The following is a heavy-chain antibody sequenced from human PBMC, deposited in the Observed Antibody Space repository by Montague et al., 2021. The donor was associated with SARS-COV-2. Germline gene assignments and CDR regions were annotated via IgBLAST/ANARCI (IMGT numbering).Heavy chain of an antibody. D-gene: IGHD3-10*01. Sequence: SETLSLTCTVSGGSISSSSYYWGWIRQAPGKGLEWIGSIYYSGSTYYNPSLKSRVTISVDTSKNQFSPKLSSVTAADTAVYYCASERIYGSGSYDIPSLLVSYGGQGTLVTVPS. V-gene: IGHV4-39*01. J-gene: IGHJ4*02. CDR3: ASERIYGSGSYDIPSLLVSY. CDR1: GGSISSSSYY. CDR2: IYYSGST.